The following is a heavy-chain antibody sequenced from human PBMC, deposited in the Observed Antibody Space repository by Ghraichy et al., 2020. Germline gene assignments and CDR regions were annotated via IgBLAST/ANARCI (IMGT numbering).Heavy chain of an antibody. CDR1: GITFSDFG. CDR3: TTDPDYVKDFDY. J-gene: IGHJ4*02. D-gene: IGHD3-16*01. Sequence: GGSLRLSCVGSGITFSDFGMTWVRQAPGKGLEWVSHISSRAETISYADSVRGRFTISKDNAKNSLFLQMNSLRADDTAVYFCTTDPDYVKDFDYWGPATLVTVSS. V-gene: IGHV3-48*01. CDR2: ISSRAETI.